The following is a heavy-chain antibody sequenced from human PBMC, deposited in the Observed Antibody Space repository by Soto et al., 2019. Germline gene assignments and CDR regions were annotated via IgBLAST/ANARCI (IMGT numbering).Heavy chain of an antibody. J-gene: IGHJ4*02. Sequence: PSETLSLTCTVSGGSIGGYYWSWVRQPPGKGLEWIGEVYRSGSTNYNPSPESRLTISVDKSKNQFSLKLTSVTAADTAVYYCARARATIAAAAIFDCWGQGTLVTVSS. CDR1: GGSIGGYY. V-gene: IGHV4-4*02. CDR3: ARARATIAAAAIFDC. D-gene: IGHD6-13*01. CDR2: VYRSGST.